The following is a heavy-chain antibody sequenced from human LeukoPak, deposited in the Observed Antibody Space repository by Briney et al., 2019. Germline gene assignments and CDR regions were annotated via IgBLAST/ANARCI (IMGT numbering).Heavy chain of an antibody. D-gene: IGHD3-10*01. J-gene: IGHJ6*03. Sequence: SSVKVSCKASGGTFSSYAISWVRQAPGQGLEWMGRIIPIFGTANYAQKFQGRVTITTDESPSTAYMEPSSLRSEDTAVYYCARGRNYYGSGSYYPLNYYYYYMDVWGKGTTVTVSS. CDR3: ARGRNYYGSGSYYPLNYYYYYMDV. CDR2: IIPIFGTA. V-gene: IGHV1-69*05. CDR1: GGTFSSYA.